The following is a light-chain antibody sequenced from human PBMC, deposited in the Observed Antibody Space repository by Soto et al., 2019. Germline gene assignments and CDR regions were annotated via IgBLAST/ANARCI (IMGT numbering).Light chain of an antibody. CDR3: QRLT. V-gene: IGKV3-20*01. CDR1: QSISSGF. CDR2: GAS. J-gene: IGKJ4*01. Sequence: VLTQSPGTLSLSPGERATLSCRASQSISSGFLAWYQQKPGQAPRLLIYGASSRATGIPDRVSGSGSGTDFTLTISRLEPEDSAVYYFQRLTFGGGTKGENK.